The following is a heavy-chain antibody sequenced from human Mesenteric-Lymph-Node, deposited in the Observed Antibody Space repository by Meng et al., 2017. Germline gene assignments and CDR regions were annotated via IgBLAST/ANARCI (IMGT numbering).Heavy chain of an antibody. J-gene: IGHJ6*02. CDR2: ISYDGSNK. CDR3: AREGGGTMIVVFGYYGMDV. CDR1: GFTFSSYA. Sequence: GESLKISCAASGFTFSSYAMHWVRQAPGKGLEWVAVISYDGSNKYYADSVKGRFTISRDNVKNSVYLQMSSLRVEDTAVYYCAREGGGTMIVVFGYYGMDVWGQGTTVTVSS. V-gene: IGHV3-30*04. D-gene: IGHD3-22*01.